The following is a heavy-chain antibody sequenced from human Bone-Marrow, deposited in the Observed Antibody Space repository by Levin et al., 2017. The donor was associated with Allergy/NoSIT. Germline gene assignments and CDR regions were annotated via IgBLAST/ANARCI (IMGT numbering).Heavy chain of an antibody. CDR1: GFTFNTYS. Sequence: GESLKISCAASGFTFNTYSIHWVRQAPGKGLEWVAVISYEGSNKDYADSVRGRFTISRDNSKNTVYLQMNSLRAEDTAVYYCAREWFAGTDDYFDYWGQGTQVTVSS. CDR3: AREWFAGTDDYFDY. D-gene: IGHD1-1*01. V-gene: IGHV3-30*04. J-gene: IGHJ4*02. CDR2: ISYEGSNK.